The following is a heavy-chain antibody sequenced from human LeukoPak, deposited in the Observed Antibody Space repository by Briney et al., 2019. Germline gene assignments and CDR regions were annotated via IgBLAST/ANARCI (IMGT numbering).Heavy chain of an antibody. V-gene: IGHV1-18*01. CDR3: ARGDQIFGVVINWFDP. CDR1: GYTFTSYG. D-gene: IGHD3-3*01. J-gene: IGHJ5*02. Sequence: ASVKVSCKASGYTFTSYGISWVRQAPGQGLEWMGWISAYNGNTNYAQKLQGRVTMTTDTSTSTAYMELRSLRSDDTAVYYCARGDQIFGVVINWFDPWGQGTLVTVSS. CDR2: ISAYNGNT.